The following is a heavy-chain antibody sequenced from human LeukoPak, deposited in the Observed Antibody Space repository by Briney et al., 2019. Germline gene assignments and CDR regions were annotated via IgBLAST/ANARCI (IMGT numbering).Heavy chain of an antibody. CDR2: IKQDGSEK. D-gene: IGHD6-13*01. CDR3: ARERYSSSRTRAFDI. J-gene: IGHJ3*02. Sequence: GGSLRLSCAASGFSFSNAWMNWVRQAPGKGLEWVANIKQDGSEKYYVDSVKGRFTISRDNAKNSLYLQMNSLRAEDTAVYYCARERYSSSRTRAFDIWGQGTMVTVSS. V-gene: IGHV3-7*01. CDR1: GFSFSNAW.